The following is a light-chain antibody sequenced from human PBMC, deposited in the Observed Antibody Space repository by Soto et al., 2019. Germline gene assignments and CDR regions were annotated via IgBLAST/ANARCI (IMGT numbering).Light chain of an antibody. CDR1: SSDVGSSNY. J-gene: IGLJ2*01. CDR2: DVS. Sequence: QSVLTQPRSVSGSPGQSVTISCTGTSSDVGSSNYVSWYQQHPGKAPKLIISDVSKRPSGVPDRFSGSKSDNTASLTISGLQDEDEADYFCCSHAGSYVVFGGWTKVTV. V-gene: IGLV2-11*01. CDR3: CSHAGSYVV.